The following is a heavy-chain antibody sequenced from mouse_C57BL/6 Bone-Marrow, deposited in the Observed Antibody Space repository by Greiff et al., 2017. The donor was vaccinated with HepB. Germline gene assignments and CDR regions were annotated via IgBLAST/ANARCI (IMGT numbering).Heavy chain of an antibody. D-gene: IGHD1-1*01. Sequence: PGAELVKPGASVKVSCKASGYTFTSYWMHWVKQRPGQGLEWIGRIHPSDSDTNYNQKFKGKATLTVDKSSSTAYMQLSSLTSEDSAVYYCAFYGSTHYYAMDYWGQGTSVTVSS. CDR3: AFYGSTHYYAMDY. J-gene: IGHJ4*01. CDR2: IHPSDSDT. CDR1: GYTFTSYW. V-gene: IGHV1-74*01.